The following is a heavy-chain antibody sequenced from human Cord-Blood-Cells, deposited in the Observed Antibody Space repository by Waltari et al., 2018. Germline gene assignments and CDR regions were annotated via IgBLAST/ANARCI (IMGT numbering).Heavy chain of an antibody. CDR1: AFTLRTYA. V-gene: IGHV3-30*04. CDR2: ISYDGSNK. CDR3: AREGRAADAFDI. D-gene: IGHD6-13*01. Sequence: QVQLVESGGGVVQPGRSLRLSCAASAFTLRTYALHGVRQALGKGLEWVAVISYDGSNKYYADSVKGRFTISRDNSKNTLYLQMNSLRAEDTAVYYCAREGRAADAFDIWGQGTMVTVSS. J-gene: IGHJ3*02.